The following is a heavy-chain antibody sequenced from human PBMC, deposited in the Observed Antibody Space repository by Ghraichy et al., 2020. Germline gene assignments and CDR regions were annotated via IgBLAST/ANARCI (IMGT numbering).Heavy chain of an antibody. CDR3: ARHGGRCSSTSCYRGWFDP. CDR1: GGSISSYY. V-gene: IGHV4-59*08. D-gene: IGHD2-2*02. J-gene: IGHJ5*02. CDR2: IYYSGST. Sequence: SDTLSLTCTVSGGSISSYYWSWIRQPPGKGLEWIGYIYYSGSTNYNPSLKSRVTISVDTSKNQFSLKLSSVTAADTAVYYCARHGGRCSSTSCYRGWFDPWGQGTLVTVSS.